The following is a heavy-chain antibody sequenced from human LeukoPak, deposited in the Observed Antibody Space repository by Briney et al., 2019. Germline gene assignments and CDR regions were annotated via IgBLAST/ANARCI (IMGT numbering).Heavy chain of an antibody. D-gene: IGHD3-22*01. CDR3: AKSQYHYYDSSGSRSDY. CDR1: GFTFSSYA. CDR2: ISGSGGST. V-gene: IGHV3-23*01. Sequence: PGGSLRLSCAASGFTFSSYAMSWVRQAPGKGLEWVSAISGSGGSTYYADSVKGRFTISRDNSKNTLYLQMNSLRAEDTAVYYCAKSQYHYYDSSGSRSDYWGQGTLVTVSS. J-gene: IGHJ4*02.